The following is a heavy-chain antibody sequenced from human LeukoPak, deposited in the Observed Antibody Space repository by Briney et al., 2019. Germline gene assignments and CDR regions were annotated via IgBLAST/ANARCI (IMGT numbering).Heavy chain of an antibody. CDR3: LRQGVGDPPR. J-gene: IGHJ4*02. V-gene: IGHV3-53*04. D-gene: IGHD3-10*01. CDR1: GFTVSSND. Sequence: GGSLRLSCAASGFTVSSNDMGWVRQAPGKGLEWVSLIYAGGYSSAYYADAVKGRFTGSRHDSKNTLDLQMNGLRADDTAVYYCLRQGVGDPPRWGQGTLVTVSS. CDR2: IYAGGYSSA.